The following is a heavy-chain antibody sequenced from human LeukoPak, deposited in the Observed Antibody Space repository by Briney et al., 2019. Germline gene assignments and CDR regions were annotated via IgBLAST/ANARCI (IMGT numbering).Heavy chain of an antibody. Sequence: GGSLRLSCAASGFTFNTFWMSWVRQTPGKGLEWVANIKEDGTKKYYVDSVKGRFTISRDNAENSLYLQMNSLRAEDTAVYYCARSPRIGYCSSTSCSEGGDAFDIWGQGTMVTVSS. CDR3: ARSPRIGYCSSTSCSEGGDAFDI. D-gene: IGHD2-2*01. V-gene: IGHV3-7*01. J-gene: IGHJ3*02. CDR1: GFTFNTFW. CDR2: IKEDGTKK.